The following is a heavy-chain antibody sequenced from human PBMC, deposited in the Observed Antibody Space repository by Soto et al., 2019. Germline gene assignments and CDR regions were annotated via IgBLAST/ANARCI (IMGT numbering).Heavy chain of an antibody. CDR1: GYIFTNHY. CDR2: INPSGGST. J-gene: IGHJ4*02. CDR3: ERADYYDSSGFYYDC. D-gene: IGHD3-22*01. V-gene: IGHV1-46*01. Sequence: QVQLVQSGAEVKKPGASVKVSCKASGYIFTNHYIHWVRQAPGQVLEWMGIINPSGGSTNYLQKFHGRITMTSDTSKSTVYMELSSLRSEATAVYFCERADYYDSSGFYYDCWGQGTLVTVSS.